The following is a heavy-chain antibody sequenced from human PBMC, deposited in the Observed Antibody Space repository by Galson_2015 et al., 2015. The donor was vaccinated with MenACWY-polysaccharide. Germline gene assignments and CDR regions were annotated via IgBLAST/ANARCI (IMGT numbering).Heavy chain of an antibody. D-gene: IGHD2-15*01. CDR3: AKANSGGICTSGWACWFDP. J-gene: IGHJ5*02. Sequence: SLRLSCAASGFTFTNYAMNWVRQAPGKGLEWVSSIGGSGTTYYADSVKGRFTISRDNSKNMVYLQMNSLRAEDTAIYYCAKANSGGICTSGWACWFDPWGQGCLVIVSS. CDR2: IGGSGTT. CDR1: GFTFTNYA. V-gene: IGHV3-23*01.